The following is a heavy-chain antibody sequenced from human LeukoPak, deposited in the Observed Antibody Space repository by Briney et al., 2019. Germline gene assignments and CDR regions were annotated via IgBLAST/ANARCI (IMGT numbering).Heavy chain of an antibody. CDR2: ISAYNGNT. D-gene: IGHD3-22*01. V-gene: IGHV1-18*01. CDR1: GYTFTSYG. J-gene: IGHJ6*03. Sequence: ASVKVSCKASGYTFTSYGISWVRQAPGQGLEWMGWISAYNGNTNYAQKLQGRVTMTTDTSTSTAYMELNRLTSDDTAVYFCARVLHDRSALGFFYYYMDVWGKGTTVIVSS. CDR3: ARVLHDRSALGFFYYYMDV.